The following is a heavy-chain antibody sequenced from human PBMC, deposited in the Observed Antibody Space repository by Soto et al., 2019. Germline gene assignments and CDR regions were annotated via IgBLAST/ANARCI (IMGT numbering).Heavy chain of an antibody. J-gene: IGHJ5*02. D-gene: IGHD1-26*01. CDR3: TRGGGAHYRFDP. Sequence: QVQLVQSGAAMRKPGASVKVSCKASGYTFTSTWLTWVRQAPGRGLEWVGWISPYNGNTNYAQKLQGRVTMTADTSTNTVYIELRSLRLDDTAVYYCTRGGGAHYRFDPWGQGTQVTVSS. CDR1: GYTFTSTW. V-gene: IGHV1-18*01. CDR2: ISPYNGNT.